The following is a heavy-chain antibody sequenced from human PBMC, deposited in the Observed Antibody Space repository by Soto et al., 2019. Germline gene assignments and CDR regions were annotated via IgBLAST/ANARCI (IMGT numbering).Heavy chain of an antibody. V-gene: IGHV3-48*01. J-gene: IGHJ6*03. Sequence: EVQLVESGGGLAQPGGSLRLSCAASGFSLNGYAMNWVRQAPGRGLAWVSYISSSSGAIDYADSVKGRFTVARDNAKNLLSLQMNSLRPEDTALYSCARDPSVGSTFYYYMDVWGEGTRVTVSS. D-gene: IGHD6-13*01. CDR2: ISSSSGAI. CDR3: ARDPSVGSTFYYYMDV. CDR1: GFSLNGYA.